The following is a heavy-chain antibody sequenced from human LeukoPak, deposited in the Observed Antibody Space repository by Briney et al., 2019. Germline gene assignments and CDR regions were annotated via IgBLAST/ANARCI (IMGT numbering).Heavy chain of an antibody. Sequence: ASVKVSCKASGYTFTSYGISWVRQAPGQGLEWMGWISAYNGNTNYAQKLQGRVTMTTDTSTSTAYMELRSLRSDDTAVYYCARHGPRIAAAGESFDYWGQGTLVTVSS. V-gene: IGHV1-18*01. D-gene: IGHD6-13*01. CDR1: GYTFTSYG. J-gene: IGHJ4*02. CDR3: ARHGPRIAAAGESFDY. CDR2: ISAYNGNT.